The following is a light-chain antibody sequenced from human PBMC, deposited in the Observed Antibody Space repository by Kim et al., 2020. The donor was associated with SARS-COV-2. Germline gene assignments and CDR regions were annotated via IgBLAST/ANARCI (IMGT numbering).Light chain of an antibody. CDR1: SSDVGGYSY. J-gene: IGLJ2*01. V-gene: IGLV2-8*01. CDR2: EVS. CDR3: SSYAGSHNLV. Sequence: GQSVTISCTGTSSDVGGYSYVAWYQQHPGKAPKLMISEVSKRPSGVPDRFSGSKSGNTASLTVSGLQAEDEADYYCSSYAGSHNLVFGGGTQLTVL.